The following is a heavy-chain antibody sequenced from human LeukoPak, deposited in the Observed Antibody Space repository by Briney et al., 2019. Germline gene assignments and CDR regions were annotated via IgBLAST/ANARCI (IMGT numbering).Heavy chain of an antibody. Sequence: ASVKVSCTASGYTFTTYDINWVRQTTGHGLEWMGWRNPNSGRTGFAQKFQGRLTMTADTSISTAYMELSSLTSDDTAVYYCARGPVSTHGMDVWGQGTTVTVSS. CDR3: ARGPVSTHGMDV. V-gene: IGHV1-8*01. J-gene: IGHJ6*02. D-gene: IGHD6-13*01. CDR2: RNPNSGRT. CDR1: GYTFTTYD.